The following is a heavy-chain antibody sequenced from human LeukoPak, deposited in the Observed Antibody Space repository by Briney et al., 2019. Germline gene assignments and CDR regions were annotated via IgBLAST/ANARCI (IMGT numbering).Heavy chain of an antibody. CDR1: GFTFSSYA. D-gene: IGHD2-8*01. J-gene: IGHJ6*03. CDR2: ISGSGGST. Sequence: GGSLRLSCAASGFTFSSYAMSWVRQAPGKGLEWVSAISGSGGSTYYADSVKGRFTISRDNSKNTLHLQMNSLRAEDTAVYYCAKGIVLMVYAIPYYYYYMDVWGKGTTVTVSS. V-gene: IGHV3-23*01. CDR3: AKGIVLMVYAIPYYYYYMDV.